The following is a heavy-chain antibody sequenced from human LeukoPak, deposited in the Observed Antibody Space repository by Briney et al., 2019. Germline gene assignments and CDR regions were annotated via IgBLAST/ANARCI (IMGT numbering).Heavy chain of an antibody. CDR1: GYTFSTSS. CDR3: VGGSLGY. CDR2: INVGNGNT. J-gene: IGHJ4*02. V-gene: IGHV1-3*01. Sequence: ASVKVSCKTFGYTFSTSSIDWVRQAPEQRPEWMGWINVGNGNTRYSEILQGRVTISRDTSATSSYMELSNLRSEDTAVYFCVGGSLGYWGQGTLVTVSP.